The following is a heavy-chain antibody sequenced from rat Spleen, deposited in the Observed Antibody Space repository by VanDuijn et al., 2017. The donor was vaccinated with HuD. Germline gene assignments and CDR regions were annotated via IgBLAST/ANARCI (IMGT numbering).Heavy chain of an antibody. CDR2: INNDGSST. J-gene: IGHJ3*01. D-gene: IGHD5-1*01. CDR1: GFSFKNYW. V-gene: IGHV5-29*01. Sequence: EVELVESGGGLVQPGRSLKISCVASGFSFKNYWMTWIRQAPTKGLEWVATINNDGSSTYYRDSVKGRFTISRDNAKSTLYLQMDSLRSEDTATYYCASRTANWFAYWGQGTLVTVSS. CDR3: ASRTANWFAY.